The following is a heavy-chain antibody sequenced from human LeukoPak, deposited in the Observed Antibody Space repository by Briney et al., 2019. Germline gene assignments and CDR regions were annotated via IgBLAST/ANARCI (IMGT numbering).Heavy chain of an antibody. CDR2: IKQDGSEK. D-gene: IGHD2-15*01. Sequence: SGGSLRLSCAASGFTFSSYWMSWFRQAPGKGLEWVANIKQDGSEKYYVDSVKGRFTISRDNAKNSLYLQMNSLRAEDTAVYYCAREGGDIVVVVAADGYFDLWGRGTLVTVSS. J-gene: IGHJ2*01. CDR1: GFTFSSYW. CDR3: AREGGDIVVVVAADGYFDL. V-gene: IGHV3-7*01.